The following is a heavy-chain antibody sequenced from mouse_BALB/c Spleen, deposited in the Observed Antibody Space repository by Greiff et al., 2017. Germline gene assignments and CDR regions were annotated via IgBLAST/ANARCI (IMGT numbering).Heavy chain of an antibody. D-gene: IGHD1-1*01. CDR2: IDPANGNT. CDR1: GFNIKDTY. J-gene: IGHJ2*01. CDR3: ARSDTTGDYFDY. Sequence: EVQLQQSGAELVKPGASVKLSCTASGFNIKDTYMHWVKQRPEQGLEWIGRIDPANGNTKYDPKFQGKATITADTSSNTAYLQLSSLTSEDTAVSYCARSDTTGDYFDYWGQGTTLTVSS. V-gene: IGHV14-3*02.